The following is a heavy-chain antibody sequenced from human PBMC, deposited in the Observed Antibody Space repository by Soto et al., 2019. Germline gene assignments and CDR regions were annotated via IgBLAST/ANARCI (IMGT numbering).Heavy chain of an antibody. Sequence: GGSLRLSCAASGSTFSSYAMSWVRQAPGKGLEWVSAISGSGGSTYYADSVKGRFTISRDNSKNALYLQMNSLRAEDTAVYYCAKPVASSIAARPFDYWGQGTLVTVS. V-gene: IGHV3-23*01. CDR2: ISGSGGST. D-gene: IGHD6-6*01. CDR3: AKPVASSIAARPFDY. J-gene: IGHJ4*02. CDR1: GSTFSSYA.